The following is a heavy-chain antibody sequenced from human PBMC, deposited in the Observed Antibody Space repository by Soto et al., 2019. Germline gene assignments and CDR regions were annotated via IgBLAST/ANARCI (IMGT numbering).Heavy chain of an antibody. CDR2: IYSGTT. CDR3: AREDSGAFFDF. Sequence: SETLSLTCAVSGGSIISGGYSWSWIRQPPGKGLEWIGYIYSGTTHYDPSLESRVTIAMDRSKNQVSLSLKSVTAADTAVYYCAREDSGAFFDFWGQGTLVTVSS. J-gene: IGHJ4*02. V-gene: IGHV4-30-2*01. D-gene: IGHD2-15*01. CDR1: GGSIISGGYS.